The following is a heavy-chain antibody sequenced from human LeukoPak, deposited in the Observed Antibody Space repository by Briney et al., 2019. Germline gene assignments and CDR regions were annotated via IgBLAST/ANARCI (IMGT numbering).Heavy chain of an antibody. CDR1: GFTVGNNQ. J-gene: IGHJ6*03. CDR3: ARVHPAGNWNYVGYYYYYMDV. Sequence: GGSLRLSCAASGFTVGNNQMTWVRQASGKGLEWVSLVYSGGTTRYADSVKGRFTISRDNSKNTVYLQMNSLRAEDTAVYYCARVHPAGNWNYVGYYYYYMDVWGKGTTVTVSS. V-gene: IGHV3-66*01. CDR2: VYSGGTT. D-gene: IGHD1-7*01.